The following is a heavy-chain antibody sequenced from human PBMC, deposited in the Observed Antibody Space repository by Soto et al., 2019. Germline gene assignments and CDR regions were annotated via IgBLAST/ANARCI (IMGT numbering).Heavy chain of an antibody. CDR2: ISGSGGST. V-gene: IGHV3-23*01. Sequence: GGSLILSCAASGFTLGSYAMSWVRQAPGKGLEWVSAISGSGGSTYYADSVKGRFTISRDNSKNTLYLQMNSLRAEDTAVYYCAKGRDFWTGYSGDYYYMDVWGKGTTVTVSS. D-gene: IGHD3-3*01. CDR1: GFTLGSYA. CDR3: AKGRDFWTGYSGDYYYMDV. J-gene: IGHJ6*03.